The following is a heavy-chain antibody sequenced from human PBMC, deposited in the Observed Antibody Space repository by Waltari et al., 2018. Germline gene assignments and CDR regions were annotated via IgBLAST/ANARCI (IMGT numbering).Heavy chain of an antibody. CDR1: GFTLSNYW. J-gene: IGHJ3*02. Sequence: EVQLVESGGGLVQPGGSLRLSCVVSGFTLSNYWMTWVRQAPGKGLEWVANIKEDGSEKYYADSVKGRFTISRDNAKNSLYVQMNSLRAEDTAVYYCAIRGSTVTTKGAFDIWGQGTMVTVSS. CDR3: AIRGSTVTTKGAFDI. CDR2: IKEDGSEK. D-gene: IGHD4-17*01. V-gene: IGHV3-7*03.